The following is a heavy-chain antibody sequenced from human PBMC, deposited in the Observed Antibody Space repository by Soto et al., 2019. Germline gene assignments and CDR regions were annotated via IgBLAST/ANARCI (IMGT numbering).Heavy chain of an antibody. D-gene: IGHD1-1*01. CDR1: GYAFTTYG. CDR3: ARGRYGDY. J-gene: IGHJ4*02. V-gene: IGHV1-18*01. Sequence: QVHLVQSGAEVKKPGASVKVSCKGSGYAFTTYGITWVRQAPGQGLEWMGWISAHNGNTNYAQKLQGRFTVIRDTFTSTANMELRRLRSEDAAVYYRARGRYGDYWGQGALVTVSS. CDR2: ISAHNGNT.